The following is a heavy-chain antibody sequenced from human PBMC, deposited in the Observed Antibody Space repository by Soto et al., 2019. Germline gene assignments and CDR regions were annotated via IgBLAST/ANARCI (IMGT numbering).Heavy chain of an antibody. CDR1: GFTFSSYA. CDR2: ISGDGSST. D-gene: IGHD2-8*01. J-gene: IGHJ4*02. V-gene: IGHV3-23*01. Sequence: GGSLRLSCTASGFTFSSYAMSWVRQAPGKGLEWVSSISGDGSSTNYVDSVKGRFTISRDNPKNTLYLQLNSLRAGDTAVYYCAKVVCTSNCYDYWGQGTLVTVSS. CDR3: AKVVCTSNCYDY.